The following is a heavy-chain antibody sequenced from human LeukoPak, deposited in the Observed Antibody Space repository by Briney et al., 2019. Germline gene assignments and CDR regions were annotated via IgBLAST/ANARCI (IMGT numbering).Heavy chain of an antibody. D-gene: IGHD3-3*01. CDR3: ARDFLIFGVVEAFDI. V-gene: IGHV3-30-3*01. J-gene: IGHJ3*02. CDR2: ISYDGSNK. Sequence: GRSLRLSCAASGFTFSSYAMHWVRQAPGKGLEWVAVISYDGSNKYYADSVKGRFTISRDNSKNTLYLQMNSLRAEDTAVYYCARDFLIFGVVEAFDIWGQGTMVTVSS. CDR1: GFTFSSYA.